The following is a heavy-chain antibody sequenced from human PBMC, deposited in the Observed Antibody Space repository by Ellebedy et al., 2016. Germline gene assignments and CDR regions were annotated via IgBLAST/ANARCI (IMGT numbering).Heavy chain of an antibody. D-gene: IGHD6-13*01. V-gene: IGHV3-30*18. CDR1: GFTFSSYG. J-gene: IGHJ6*02. CDR3: AKDPDSSSWYYYYYGMDV. Sequence: GGSLRLXXAASGFTFSSYGMHWVRQAPGKGLEWVAVISYDGSNKYYADSVKGRFTISRDNSKNTLYLQMNSLRAEDTAVYYCAKDPDSSSWYYYYYGMDVWGQGTTVTVSS. CDR2: ISYDGSNK.